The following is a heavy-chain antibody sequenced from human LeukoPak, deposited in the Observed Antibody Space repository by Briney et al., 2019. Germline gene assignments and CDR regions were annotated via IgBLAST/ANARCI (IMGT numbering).Heavy chain of an antibody. Sequence: GRSLRLSCAASGFTFSSYGMHWVRPAPGKGLERVAVISYDGSNKYYADSVKGRFTISRDNSKNTLYLQMNSLRAEDTAVYYCAKDALDYDSSTYYYDYWGQGTLVTVSS. J-gene: IGHJ4*02. D-gene: IGHD3-22*01. V-gene: IGHV3-30*18. CDR1: GFTFSSYG. CDR3: AKDALDYDSSTYYYDY. CDR2: ISYDGSNK.